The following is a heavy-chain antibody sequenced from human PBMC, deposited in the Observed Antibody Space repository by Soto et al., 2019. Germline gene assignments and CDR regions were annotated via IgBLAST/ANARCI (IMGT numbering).Heavy chain of an antibody. CDR1: GGTFSTYA. CDR3: TQTLGSAVAGPGRFDL. D-gene: IGHD6-19*01. CDR2: IIPIFGTA. Sequence: QVQLVQSGAAVKKPGSSVKVSCKASGGTFSTYAISWVRQAPGQGLEWMGGIIPIFGTANYAQKFQGRVTITEDESTSTAYMELSSLRSEDTAVYYCTQTLGSAVAGPGRFDLWGRGTLVTVSS. V-gene: IGHV1-69*12. J-gene: IGHJ2*01.